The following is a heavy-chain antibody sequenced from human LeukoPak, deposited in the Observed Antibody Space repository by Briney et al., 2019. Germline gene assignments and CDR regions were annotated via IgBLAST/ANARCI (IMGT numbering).Heavy chain of an antibody. V-gene: IGHV4-34*01. CDR1: GGSFSGYY. CDR3: ARGVGSSGSMYDY. Sequence: SVTLSLNCAVYGGSFSGYYWSWIRQPPGKGLEWIGEINHSGSTNYNPSLKSRVTISVDTSKNQFSLKLSSVTAADTAVYYCARGVGSSGSMYDYWGQGTLVTVSS. J-gene: IGHJ4*02. D-gene: IGHD3-22*01. CDR2: INHSGST.